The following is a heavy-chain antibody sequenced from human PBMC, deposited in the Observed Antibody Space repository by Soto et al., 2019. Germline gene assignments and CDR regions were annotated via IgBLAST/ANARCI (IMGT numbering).Heavy chain of an antibody. CDR3: ARRRGGYYDSTGYYGDAFDI. Sequence: ETLSLTCTVSGGPIAPFYWTWIRQSPGKGLESIGYVYYNGSTNYNPALKGRVTISLDTSKSQFSLRLSSVRGGDTAVDYRARRRGGYYDSTGYYGDAFDIWGQGTMVTVSS. V-gene: IGHV4-59*12. D-gene: IGHD3-22*01. CDR1: GGPIAPFY. J-gene: IGHJ3*02. CDR2: VYYNGST.